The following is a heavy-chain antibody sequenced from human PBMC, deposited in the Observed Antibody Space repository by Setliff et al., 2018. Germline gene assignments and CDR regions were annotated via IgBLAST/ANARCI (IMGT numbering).Heavy chain of an antibody. D-gene: IGHD3-10*01. CDR3: ARDITMGENWFDP. V-gene: IGHV1-69*13. CDR1: GGTFSSYA. Sequence: SVKVSCKASGGTFSSYAISWVRQAPGQGLEWMGGIIPIFGTANYAQKFQGRVTITADESTSTAYMELSSLRSEDTAVYYCARDITMGENWFDPWGQGTPVTVSS. J-gene: IGHJ5*02. CDR2: IIPIFGTA.